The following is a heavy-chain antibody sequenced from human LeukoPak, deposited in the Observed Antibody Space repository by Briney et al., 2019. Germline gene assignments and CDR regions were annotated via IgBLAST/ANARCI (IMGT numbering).Heavy chain of an antibody. CDR2: IYYSGST. CDR1: GGSISSYY. Sequence: SETLSLTCSVSGGSISSYYWSWIRQSPGKGLEWIGYIYYSGSTNYSPSLKSRVTISTDTSKNQFSLKLSSVTAADTAVYYCATRVPAAPFDYWGQGTLATVSS. J-gene: IGHJ4*02. V-gene: IGHV4-59*12. D-gene: IGHD2-2*01. CDR3: ATRVPAAPFDY.